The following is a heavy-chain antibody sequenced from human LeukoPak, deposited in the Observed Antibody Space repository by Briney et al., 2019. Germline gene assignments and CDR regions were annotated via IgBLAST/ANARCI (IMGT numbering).Heavy chain of an antibody. V-gene: IGHV3-11*04. CDR3: ARALTGYYYDSSGYYYFDY. D-gene: IGHD3-22*01. J-gene: IGHJ4*02. Sequence: GGSLRLSCAASGFTFSDYYMSWIRQAPGKGLEWVSYISSSGSTIYYADSVKGRFTISRDNSKNTLYLQMNSLRAEDTAVYYCARALTGYYYDSSGYYYFDYWGQGTLVTVSS. CDR2: ISSSGSTI. CDR1: GFTFSDYY.